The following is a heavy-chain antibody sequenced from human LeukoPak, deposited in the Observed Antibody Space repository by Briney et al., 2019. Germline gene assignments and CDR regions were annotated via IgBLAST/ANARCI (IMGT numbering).Heavy chain of an antibody. Sequence: SVKVSCKASGGTFSSYAISWVRQAPGQGLEWMGGIIPFIGTANYAQKLQGRITITADASTSTAYMELSSLRSEDTAVYYCARRIGGYYDSSGSPNWFGPWGQGTRVTVSS. J-gene: IGHJ5*02. CDR2: IIPFIGTA. D-gene: IGHD3-22*01. V-gene: IGHV1-69*13. CDR3: ARRIGGYYDSSGSPNWFGP. CDR1: GGTFSSYA.